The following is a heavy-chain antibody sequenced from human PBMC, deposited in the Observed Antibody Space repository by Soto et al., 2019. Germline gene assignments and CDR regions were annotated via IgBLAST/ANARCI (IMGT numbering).Heavy chain of an antibody. Sequence: QVQLVQSGAEVKKPGASVKVSCKASGYTFTSYGISWVRQAPGQGLEWMGWISAYNGNTNYAQKLQGRVTMTTDTSXSXVYMELRSLRSDDTAVYYCARDLTPYYDSSGYYSGYWGQGTLVTVSS. CDR1: GYTFTSYG. J-gene: IGHJ4*02. D-gene: IGHD3-22*01. CDR2: ISAYNGNT. CDR3: ARDLTPYYDSSGYYSGY. V-gene: IGHV1-18*01.